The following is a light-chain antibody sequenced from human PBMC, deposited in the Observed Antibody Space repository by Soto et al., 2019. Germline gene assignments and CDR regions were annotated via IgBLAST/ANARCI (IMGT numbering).Light chain of an antibody. J-gene: IGKJ3*01. V-gene: IGKV1-17*01. CDR1: QGTRND. CDR3: LQHNSYPLT. CDR2: LAS. Sequence: DMQMTQSPSSLSASVGYRVTITWRASQGTRNDLGWYQQRPGKAPKRLIYLASSLQSGVPSRFSGSGSGTEFTLTISRLQHEDSATYYCLQHNSYPLTFGQGTKVDIK.